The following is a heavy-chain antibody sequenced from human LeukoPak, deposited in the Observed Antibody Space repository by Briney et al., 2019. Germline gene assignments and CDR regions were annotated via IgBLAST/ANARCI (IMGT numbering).Heavy chain of an antibody. Sequence: PGGSLRLSCAASGFTFSNYGMNWVRQAPGKGLEWVSGISGSGGTTYYADSVKGRFPISRDNSKNSLSLQVSSLRAEDTAVYYCAKTNGYYSDWGQGTLVTVSS. J-gene: IGHJ4*02. CDR2: ISGSGGTT. V-gene: IGHV3-23*01. D-gene: IGHD3-22*01. CDR3: AKTNGYYSD. CDR1: GFTFSNYG.